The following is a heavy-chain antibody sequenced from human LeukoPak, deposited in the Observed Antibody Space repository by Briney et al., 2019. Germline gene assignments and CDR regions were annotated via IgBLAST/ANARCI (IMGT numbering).Heavy chain of an antibody. J-gene: IGHJ6*03. CDR1: GGSISSGSYY. CDR3: ARAVIVVVTAVYYMDV. D-gene: IGHD2-21*02. Sequence: PSETLSLTCTVSGGSISSGSYYWSWIRQPAGKGLEWIGRIYTSGSTNYNPSLKSRVTISVDTSKNQFSLKLSSVTAADTAVYYCARAVIVVVTAVYYMDVWGKGTTVTVSS. CDR2: IYTSGST. V-gene: IGHV4-61*02.